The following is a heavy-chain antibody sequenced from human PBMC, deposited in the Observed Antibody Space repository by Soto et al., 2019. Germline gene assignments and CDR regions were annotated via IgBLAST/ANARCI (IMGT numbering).Heavy chain of an antibody. CDR3: ARWPDGYYYYGMDV. CDR1: GYTFTSYD. J-gene: IGHJ6*02. V-gene: IGHV1-8*01. Sequence: QVQLVQSGAEVKKPGASVKVSCKASGYTFTSYDINWVRQATGQGLEWMGWMNPNSGNTGYAQKSQARVTMTRPTSISTAYMELSSLRSEDPAVYYCARWPDGYYYYGMDVWGQGTTVTVSS. CDR2: MNPNSGNT.